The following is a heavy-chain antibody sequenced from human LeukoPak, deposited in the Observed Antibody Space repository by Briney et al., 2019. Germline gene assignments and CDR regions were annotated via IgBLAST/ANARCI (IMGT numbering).Heavy chain of an antibody. CDR3: ARQTGSGLFILP. CDR2: IYYSGNT. J-gene: IGHJ4*02. D-gene: IGHD3/OR15-3a*01. V-gene: IGHV4-39*01. Sequence: PSETLSLTCTVSGVSISSSNSYWGWIRQPPGKGRERIGSIYYSGNTYYNASLKSQVSISIDTSKNQFSLRLTSVTAADTAVYYCARQTGSGLFILPGGQGTLVTVSS. CDR1: GVSISSSNSY.